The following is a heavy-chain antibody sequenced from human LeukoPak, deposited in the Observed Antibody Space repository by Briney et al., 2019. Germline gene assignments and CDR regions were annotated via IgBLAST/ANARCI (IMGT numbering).Heavy chain of an antibody. V-gene: IGHV1-8*01. Sequence: ASVKVSCKASGYTFTSYDINWVRQATGQGLEWMGWMNPNSGNTGYAQKFQGRVTMTRNTSISTAYKELSSLRSEDTAVYYCARAPSRIAVAGTNWFDPWGQGTLVTVSS. CDR1: GYTFTSYD. D-gene: IGHD6-19*01. CDR3: ARAPSRIAVAGTNWFDP. CDR2: MNPNSGNT. J-gene: IGHJ5*02.